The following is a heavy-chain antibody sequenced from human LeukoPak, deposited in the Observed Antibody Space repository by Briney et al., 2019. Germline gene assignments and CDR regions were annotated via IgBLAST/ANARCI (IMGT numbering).Heavy chain of an antibody. Sequence: ASVKVSCKASGGTFSSYAISWVRQATGQGLEWMGWMNPNSGNTGYAQKFQGRVTMTRNTSISTAYMELSSLRSEDTAVYYCARGRTLYDFWSGYWGTGEYYFDYWGQGTLVTVSS. CDR2: MNPNSGNT. V-gene: IGHV1-8*02. D-gene: IGHD3-3*01. CDR3: ARGRTLYDFWSGYWGTGEYYFDY. CDR1: GGTFSSYA. J-gene: IGHJ4*02.